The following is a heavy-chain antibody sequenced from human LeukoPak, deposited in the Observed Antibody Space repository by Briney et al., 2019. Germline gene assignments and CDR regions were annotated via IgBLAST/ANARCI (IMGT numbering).Heavy chain of an antibody. CDR1: GGTISSYY. CDR3: ARFSMYSSGWPNFDY. J-gene: IGHJ4*02. Sequence: PSETLSLTCTVSGGTISSYYWSWIRQPPGKGLEWIGYIYYSGSTNYNPSLKSRVTISVDTSKNQFSLKLSSVTAADTAVYYCARFSMYSSGWPNFDYWGQGTLVTVSS. V-gene: IGHV4-59*12. D-gene: IGHD6-19*01. CDR2: IYYSGST.